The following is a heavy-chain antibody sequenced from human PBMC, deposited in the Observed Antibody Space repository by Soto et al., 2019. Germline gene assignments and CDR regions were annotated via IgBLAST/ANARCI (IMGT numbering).Heavy chain of an antibody. V-gene: IGHV3-23*01. D-gene: IGHD6-13*01. CDR2: ISGSGGST. Sequence: GESLKISCASSGFTFSSYAMSWVRQAPGKGLEWVSAISGSGGSTYYADSVKGRFTNSRDNSQNTLYLQMNSLRAEDTAVYYCAKDPQDLSSSWPNLSYYFDYWGQGTLVTVSS. J-gene: IGHJ4*02. CDR1: GFTFSSYA. CDR3: AKDPQDLSSSWPNLSYYFDY.